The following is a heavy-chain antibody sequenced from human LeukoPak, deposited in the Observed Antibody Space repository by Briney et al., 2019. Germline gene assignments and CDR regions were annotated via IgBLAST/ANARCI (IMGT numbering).Heavy chain of an antibody. Sequence: GGSLRLSCAASGFTVSNSYMSWVRQAPGKGLECVPAISGDGVSPYYADSVRGRFTISRDNSKNTLYLQMNSLRVEDTAVYFCARDPGAFPYFFDCWGQGTLVTVSS. D-gene: IGHD4/OR15-4a*01. CDR1: GFTVSNSY. CDR2: ISGDGVSP. V-gene: IGHV3-23*01. CDR3: ARDPGAFPYFFDC. J-gene: IGHJ4*02.